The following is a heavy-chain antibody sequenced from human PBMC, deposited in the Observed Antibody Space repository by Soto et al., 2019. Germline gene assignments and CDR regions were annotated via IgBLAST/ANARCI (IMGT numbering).Heavy chain of an antibody. Sequence: SETLSLTCAVYGGSFSGYYWSWIRQPPGKGLEWIGEINHSGSTNYNPSLKSRVTISVDTSKNQFSLKLSSVTAADTAVYYCAREAAGPTYYDFWSGPIWGQGTMVTVSS. V-gene: IGHV4-34*01. CDR2: INHSGST. D-gene: IGHD3-3*01. CDR3: AREAAGPTYYDFWSGPI. CDR1: GGSFSGYY. J-gene: IGHJ3*02.